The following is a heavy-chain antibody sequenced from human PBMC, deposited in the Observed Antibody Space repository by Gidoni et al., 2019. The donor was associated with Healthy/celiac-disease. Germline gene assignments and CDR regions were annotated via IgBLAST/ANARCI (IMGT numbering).Heavy chain of an antibody. V-gene: IGHV3-21*01. CDR2: ISSSSSYI. Sequence: EVQLVESGGGLVKPGGSLRLSCAASGFTFSSYSMNWVRQAPGKGLEWVSSISSSSSYIYYADSVKGRFTISRDNAKNSLYLQMNSLRAEDTAVYYCARDRVAVAGTLLYYYYYYGMDVWGQGTTVTVSS. CDR1: GFTFSSYS. J-gene: IGHJ6*02. CDR3: ARDRVAVAGTLLYYYYYYGMDV. D-gene: IGHD6-19*01.